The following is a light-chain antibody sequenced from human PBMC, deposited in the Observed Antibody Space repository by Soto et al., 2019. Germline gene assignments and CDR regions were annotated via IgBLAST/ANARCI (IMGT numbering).Light chain of an antibody. V-gene: IGKV3-20*01. CDR1: QSVSSNY. Sequence: EIVLTQSPGTLSLSPGEGATLSCRASQSVSSNYFAWYQQKPGQAPRLLICGASNRASDIPDRFSGSGSGTDFTLTISRLEPEDFAVYYCQQYGSSPPYTFGPGTKVEIK. CDR3: QQYGSSPPYT. CDR2: GAS. J-gene: IGKJ2*01.